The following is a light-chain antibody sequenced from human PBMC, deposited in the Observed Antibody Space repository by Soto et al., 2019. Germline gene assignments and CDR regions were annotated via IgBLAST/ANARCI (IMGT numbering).Light chain of an antibody. CDR1: QSISSW. CDR3: QQYNSYSPT. J-gene: IGKJ4*01. CDR2: DAS. V-gene: IGKV1-5*01. Sequence: DIQMTQSPSTLSASVGDRVTISCRASQSISSWLAWYQQKPGKAPKLLIYDASTLASGVPSRFSGSGSGTEFTLTISSLQPDDFATYYCQQYNSYSPTFGGGTKVEIK.